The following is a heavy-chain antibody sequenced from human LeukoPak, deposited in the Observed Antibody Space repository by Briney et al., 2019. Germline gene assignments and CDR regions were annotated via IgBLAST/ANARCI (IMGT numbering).Heavy chain of an antibody. D-gene: IGHD3-22*01. V-gene: IGHV4-59*01. J-gene: IGHJ5*02. CDR2: IYYSGST. CDR3: ARNLTYYYDTRFDP. Sequence: SETLSLTCTVSGGSISSYYWSWIRQPPGKGLEWIGYIYYSGSTNYNPSLKSRVTISVDTSKNQFSLKLSSVTAADTAVYYCARNLTYYYDTRFDPWGQGTLVTVSS. CDR1: GGSISSYY.